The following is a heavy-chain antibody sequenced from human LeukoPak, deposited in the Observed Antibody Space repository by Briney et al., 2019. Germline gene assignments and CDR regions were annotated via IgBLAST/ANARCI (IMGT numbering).Heavy chain of an antibody. CDR3: ARVAYYYDSSGYSRAFDI. D-gene: IGHD3-22*01. CDR1: GGSISSGDYY. CDR2: IYYSGST. V-gene: IGHV4-30-4*01. J-gene: IGHJ3*02. Sequence: SQTLSLTRTVSGGSISSGDYYWSWIRQPPGKGLEWIGYIYYSGSTYYNPSLKSRVTLSVDRSKNQFSLKLSSVTAADTAVYYCARVAYYYDSSGYSRAFDIWGQGTMVTVSS.